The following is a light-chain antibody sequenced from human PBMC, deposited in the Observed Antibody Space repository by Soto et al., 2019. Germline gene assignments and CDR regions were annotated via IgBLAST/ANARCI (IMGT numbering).Light chain of an antibody. J-gene: IGLJ2*01. V-gene: IGLV1-51*01. CDR3: GTWDSSLSAVV. CDR2: DNN. Sequence: QSVLTQPPSVSAAPGQKVTISCSGSNSNIGNNYVSWYQQLPGTAPKLLIYDNNKRPSGIPARFSGSKSGTSATLGITGLQTGDEADYYCGTWDSSLSAVVFGGGTQLTV. CDR1: NSNIGNNY.